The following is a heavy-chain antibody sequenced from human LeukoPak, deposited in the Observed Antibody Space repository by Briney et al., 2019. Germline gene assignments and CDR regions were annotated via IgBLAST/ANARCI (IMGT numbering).Heavy chain of an antibody. CDR3: AKDVLWYNHRPKDAFDI. CDR1: VFTYSRYG. D-gene: IGHD1-1*01. V-gene: IGHV3-23*01. Sequence: GVPLSLFCAPCVFTYSRYGMSWVREAPGKGLEWFSDFSGSGGSIYYAGSVKGRFAISRDNSKNTLYLQMNSLKVEDTAVYYCAKDVLWYNHRPKDAFDIWGQGTMVTVSS. J-gene: IGHJ3*02. CDR2: FSGSGGSI.